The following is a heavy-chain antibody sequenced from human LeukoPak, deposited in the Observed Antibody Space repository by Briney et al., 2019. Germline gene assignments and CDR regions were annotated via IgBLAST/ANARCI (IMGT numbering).Heavy chain of an antibody. Sequence: GGSLRLSCAASGFTFSRYSMNWVRQAPGKGVEWVSSISSSSSYIYYADSVKGRFTISRDNAKNSLDLQMNSLRAEDTAVYYCASGYYDFWNGQGDYRGQGTLVTVSS. V-gene: IGHV3-21*01. J-gene: IGHJ4*02. CDR1: GFTFSRYS. D-gene: IGHD3-3*01. CDR3: ASGYYDFWNGQGDY. CDR2: ISSSSSYI.